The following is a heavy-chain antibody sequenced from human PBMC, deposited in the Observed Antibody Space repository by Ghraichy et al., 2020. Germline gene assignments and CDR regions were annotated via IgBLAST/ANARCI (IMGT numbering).Heavy chain of an antibody. V-gene: IGHV3-30*02. D-gene: IGHD3-22*01. CDR2: IRYDGSNK. Sequence: GGSLRLSCAASGFTFSSYGMHWVRQAPGKGLEWVAFIRYDGSNKYYADSVKGRFTISRDNSKNTLYLQMNSLRAEDTAVYYCAKAGGYYDSSGPLYWGQGTLVTVSS. CDR1: GFTFSSYG. J-gene: IGHJ4*02. CDR3: AKAGGYYDSSGPLY.